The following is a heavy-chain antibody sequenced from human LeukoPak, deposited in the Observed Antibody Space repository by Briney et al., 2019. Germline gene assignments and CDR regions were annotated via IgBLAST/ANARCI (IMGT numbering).Heavy chain of an antibody. CDR3: ARGEMARRY. J-gene: IGHJ4*02. CDR2: MNPNSGNT. V-gene: IGHV1-8*02. Sequence: ASVKVSCKASGYTFTGYYMHWVRQATGQGLEWMGWMNPNSGNTGYAQKFQGRVTMTRNTSISTAYMELSSLRSEDTAVYYCARGEMARRYWGQGTLVTVSS. D-gene: IGHD2-8*01. CDR1: GYTFTGYY.